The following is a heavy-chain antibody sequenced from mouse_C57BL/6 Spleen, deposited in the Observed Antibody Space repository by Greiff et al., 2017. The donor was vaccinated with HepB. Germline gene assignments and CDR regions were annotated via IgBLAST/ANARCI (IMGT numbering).Heavy chain of an antibody. V-gene: IGHV5-4*01. CDR2: ISDGGSYT. D-gene: IGHD1-1*01. CDR1: GFTFSSYA. Sequence: EVQLVESGGGLVKPGGSLKLSCAASGFTFSSYAMSWVRQTPEKRLEWVATISDGGSYTYYPDNVKGRFTISRDNAKNNRYLQMSHLKSEDTAMYYCARGHYYGSTYFDYWGQGTTLTVSS. CDR3: ARGHYYGSTYFDY. J-gene: IGHJ2*01.